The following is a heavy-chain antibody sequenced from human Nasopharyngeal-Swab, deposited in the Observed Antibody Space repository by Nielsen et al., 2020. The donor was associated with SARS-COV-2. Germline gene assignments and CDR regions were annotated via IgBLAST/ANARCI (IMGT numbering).Heavy chain of an antibody. V-gene: IGHV3-15*01. CDR3: TTDMVLLWFGELLIDY. CDR2: IKSKTDGGTT. CDR1: GFTFSNAW. D-gene: IGHD3-10*01. Sequence: GEFLKISCAASGFTFSNAWMSWVRQAPGKGLEWVGRIKSKTDGGTTDYAAPVKGRFTISRDDSKNTLYLQMNSLKTEDTAVYYCTTDMVLLWFGELLIDYWGQGTLVTVSS. J-gene: IGHJ4*02.